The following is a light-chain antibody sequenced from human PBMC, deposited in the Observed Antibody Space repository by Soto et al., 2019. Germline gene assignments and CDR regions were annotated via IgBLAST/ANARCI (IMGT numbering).Light chain of an antibody. CDR2: EGS. Sequence: QSVLTQPASVSGSPGQAITLSCTGTSSDVGSYNLVSWHQQHPGKAPKLMIYEGSKRPSGVSHRFSGSKSGNTASLTISGLQAEDEADYYCCSYAVGSTLVFGGGTKLTVL. V-gene: IGLV2-23*01. CDR3: CSYAVGSTLV. J-gene: IGLJ2*01. CDR1: SSDVGSYNL.